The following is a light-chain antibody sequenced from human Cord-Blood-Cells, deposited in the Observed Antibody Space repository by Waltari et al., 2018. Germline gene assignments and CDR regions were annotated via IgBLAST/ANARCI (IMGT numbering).Light chain of an antibody. CDR3: QQYGSF. Sequence: EIVLTQSPGTLSLSPGARATLSCRASQSVSSSYLAWYQQKPGQAPRLLIYGASSRATGIPDRFSGSGSGTDFTLTISRLEPEDFAVYYCQQYGSFFGPGTKVDIK. V-gene: IGKV3-20*01. CDR2: GAS. J-gene: IGKJ3*01. CDR1: QSVSSSY.